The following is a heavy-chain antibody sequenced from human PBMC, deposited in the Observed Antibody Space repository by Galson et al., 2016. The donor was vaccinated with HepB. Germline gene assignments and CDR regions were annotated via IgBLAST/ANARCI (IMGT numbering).Heavy chain of an antibody. V-gene: IGHV5-10-1*01. CDR1: GYSFTSYW. Sequence: QSGAEVKKPGESLRISCKGSGYSFTSYWISWVRQMPGKGLEWMGRIDPSDSYTNYSPSFQGHVTTSADKSISTAYLQWSSLKASDTAMYYCARRTTTVTPAGDYYYGMDVWGQGTTVTVSS. CDR3: ARRTTTVTPAGDYYYGMDV. J-gene: IGHJ6*02. D-gene: IGHD4-17*01. CDR2: IDPSDSYT.